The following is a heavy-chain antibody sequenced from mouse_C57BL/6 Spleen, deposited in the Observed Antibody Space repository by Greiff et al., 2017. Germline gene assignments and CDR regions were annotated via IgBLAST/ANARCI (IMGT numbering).Heavy chain of an antibody. V-gene: IGHV1-47*01. CDR2: FHPYNDDT. CDR3: ARRLLRYYAMDY. D-gene: IGHD1-1*01. CDR1: GYTFTTYP. J-gene: IGHJ4*01. Sequence: VKLMESGAELVKPGASVKMSCKASGYTFTTYPIEWMKQNHGKSLEWIGNFHPYNDDTKYNEKFKGKATLTVEKSSSTVYLELSRLTSDDSAVYYCARRLLRYYAMDYWGQGTSVTVSS.